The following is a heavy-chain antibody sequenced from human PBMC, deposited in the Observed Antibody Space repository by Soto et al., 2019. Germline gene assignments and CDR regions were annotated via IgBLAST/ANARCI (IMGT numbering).Heavy chain of an antibody. D-gene: IGHD5-12*01. CDR3: VLHGYATYGLDA. Sequence: SGPTLVNPTQTLTLTCTFSGFSLSTSGVGVGWIRQPPGKALEWLALIYWDDDKRYSPSLKSRLTITKDTSKTQVVLTMTNMDPVDTATYYCVLHGYATYGLDAWGQETTVTVSS. J-gene: IGHJ6*02. CDR2: IYWDDDK. V-gene: IGHV2-5*02. CDR1: GFSLSTSGVG.